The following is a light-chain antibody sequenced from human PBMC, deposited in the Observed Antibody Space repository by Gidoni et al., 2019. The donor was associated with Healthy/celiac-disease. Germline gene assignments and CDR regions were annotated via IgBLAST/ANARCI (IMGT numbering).Light chain of an antibody. CDR1: QSISGY. CDR3: QQSYSTPLT. Sequence: DIQMTQSPSSLSASVGDRVTITCRASQSISGYLNWYQQKPGKAPKLLIYAASSLQSGVPSRFSGSGSGTDFTLTISSLQPEDFATYYCQQSYSTPLTFXXXTKVEIK. J-gene: IGKJ1*01. CDR2: AAS. V-gene: IGKV1-39*01.